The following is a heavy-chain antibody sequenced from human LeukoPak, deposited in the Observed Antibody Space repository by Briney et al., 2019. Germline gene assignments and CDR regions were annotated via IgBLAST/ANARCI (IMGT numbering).Heavy chain of an antibody. J-gene: IGHJ4*02. V-gene: IGHV3-23*01. CDR1: GFTFSNYG. CDR3: XXXERWIQFNY. Sequence: GGTLRLSCVASGFTFSNYGMNWVRQAPGKGLEWVSGIVGSGVTTYYADSVKGRFTISRDNSKNTLYLHMKGLRVEDTAIYYXXXXERWIQFNYWGQGTLVTVSS. CDR2: IVGSGVTT. D-gene: IGHD5-18*01.